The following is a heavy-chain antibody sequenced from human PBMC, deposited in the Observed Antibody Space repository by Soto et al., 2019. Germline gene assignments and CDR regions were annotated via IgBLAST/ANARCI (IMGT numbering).Heavy chain of an antibody. J-gene: IGHJ5*02. CDR3: ARNGGYCTNGVCYTNNWFDP. D-gene: IGHD2-8*01. CDR1: GFSLSTGGMR. Sequence: ASGPTLVNPTQTLTLTCTFSGFSLSTGGMRVSWIRQPPGKALEWLARIDWDDDKFYSTSLKTRLTISKDTSKNQVVLTMTNMDPVDTGTYYCARNGGYCTNGVCYTNNWFDPWGQGTLVTVSS. CDR2: IDWDDDK. V-gene: IGHV2-70*04.